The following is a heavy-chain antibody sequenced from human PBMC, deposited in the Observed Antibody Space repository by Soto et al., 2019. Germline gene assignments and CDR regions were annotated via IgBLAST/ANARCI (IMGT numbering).Heavy chain of an antibody. CDR1: GFSITTYG. D-gene: IGHD6-19*01. Sequence: QVQLVESGGDVVQPGRSLRLSCAVSGFSITTYGVHWFRQIPGKGLEWVAVIWYDGSKTNYGGSVKGRFTISRDTSKNTVFLQLSSLRADDTAVYYCMRDGGSGIDYWGQGTLVTVSS. CDR3: MRDGGSGIDY. J-gene: IGHJ4*02. CDR2: IWYDGSKT. V-gene: IGHV3-33*01.